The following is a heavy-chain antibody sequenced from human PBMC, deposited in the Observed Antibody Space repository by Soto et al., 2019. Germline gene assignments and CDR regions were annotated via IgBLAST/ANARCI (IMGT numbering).Heavy chain of an antibody. V-gene: IGHV3-74*01. J-gene: IGHJ4*02. CDR2: INSDGSST. CDR1: GFTFSSYW. CDR3: ASGSYSYGFFDY. Sequence: GSLRLSCAASGFTFSSYWMHWVRQAPGKGLVWVSRINSDGSSTSYADSVKGRFTISRDNAKNTLYLQMNSLRAEDTAVYYCASGSYSYGFFDYWGQGTLVTVSS. D-gene: IGHD5-18*01.